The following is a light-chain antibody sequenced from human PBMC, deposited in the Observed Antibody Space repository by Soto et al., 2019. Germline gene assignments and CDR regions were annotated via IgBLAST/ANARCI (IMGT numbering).Light chain of an antibody. V-gene: IGKV3-20*01. CDR3: QQYHSSLGIT. CDR1: QSVRSSD. J-gene: IGKJ4*01. Sequence: EIVLTQSPGTLSLSPGERATLSCRASQSVRSSDLAWYQQKPGQAPRLLLYGASSRAPGIPDRFSGSGSGTDFTLTISRLEAEDFAVYYCQQYHSSLGITFGGGTKVEIK. CDR2: GAS.